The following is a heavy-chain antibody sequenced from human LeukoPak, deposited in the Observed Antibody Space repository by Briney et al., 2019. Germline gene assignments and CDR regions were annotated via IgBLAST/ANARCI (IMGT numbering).Heavy chain of an antibody. J-gene: IGHJ4*02. CDR3: ASGLGYCTNGVFYAVDY. CDR2: IIPIFGTA. V-gene: IGHV1-69*05. Sequence: SVKVSCKASGGTFSSYAISWVRQAPGQGLEWMGGIIPIFGTANYAQKFQGRVTITTDESTSTAYMELSSLRSEDTAVYYCASGLGYCTNGVFYAVDYWGQGTLVTVSS. CDR1: GGTFSSYA. D-gene: IGHD2-8*01.